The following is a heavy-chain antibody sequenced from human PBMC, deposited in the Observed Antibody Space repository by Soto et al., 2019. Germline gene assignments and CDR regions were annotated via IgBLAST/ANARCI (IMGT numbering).Heavy chain of an antibody. CDR1: GGSFSGYY. D-gene: IGHD6-13*01. CDR2: INHSGST. J-gene: IGHJ4*02. Sequence: QVQLQQWGAGLLKPSETLSLTCAVYGGSFSGYYWSWIRQPPGKGLEWIGEINHSGSTNYNPSLKSRVTISVDTSKNLFSLKLSYVTAADTAVYYCARGLAVAGTEYFDYWGQGNLVTVSS. CDR3: ARGLAVAGTEYFDY. V-gene: IGHV4-34*01.